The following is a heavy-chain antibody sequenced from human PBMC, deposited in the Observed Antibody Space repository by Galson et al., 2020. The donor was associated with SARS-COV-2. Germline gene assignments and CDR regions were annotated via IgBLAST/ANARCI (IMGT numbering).Heavy chain of an antibody. J-gene: IGHJ4*02. V-gene: IGHV3-11*01. CDR3: GLDPNYDILTGFDY. CDR2: ISSSGSTI. D-gene: IGHD3-9*01. CDR1: GFTFSDYH. Sequence: GGSLRLSCAATGFTFSDYHMNWIRQAPGKGLEWVSYISSSGSTIYYTDSVKGRFTISRDNATNSLYLQMNSLRAEDTAVYYCGLDPNYDILTGFDYWGQGTLVTVSS.